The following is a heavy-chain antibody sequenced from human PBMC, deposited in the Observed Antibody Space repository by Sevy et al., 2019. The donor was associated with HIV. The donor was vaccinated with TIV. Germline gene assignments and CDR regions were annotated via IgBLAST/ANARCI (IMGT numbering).Heavy chain of an antibody. V-gene: IGHV3-53*01. J-gene: IGHJ4*02. CDR1: RFSVSSYY. CDR3: ARMTSTWSIDS. CDR2: KASGGQT. Sequence: GGSLRLSCAASRFSVSSYYMGWVRQAPGKGLEWVSTKASGGQTYYAYSVRGRFTIARDESAHNLFLQLNNLRAEDTGVYYCARMTSTWSIDSWGQGTLVTVSS.